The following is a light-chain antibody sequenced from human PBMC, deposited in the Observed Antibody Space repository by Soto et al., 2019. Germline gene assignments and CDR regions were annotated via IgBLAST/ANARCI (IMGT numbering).Light chain of an antibody. Sequence: IVITQAKANMAVSQGDRARLSCMASQSLSGNLAWYQQKPGQAPRLLIYGASNRSTGIPDRFSGSGSGTDFTLTISRLEPADFAVYYCQQYGRSPLTFGGGTKVDIK. CDR3: QQYGRSPLT. J-gene: IGKJ4*01. CDR1: QSLSGN. V-gene: IGKV3-20*01. CDR2: GAS.